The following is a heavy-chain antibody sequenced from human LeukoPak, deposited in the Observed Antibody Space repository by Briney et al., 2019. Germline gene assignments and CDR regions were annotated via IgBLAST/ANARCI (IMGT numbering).Heavy chain of an antibody. Sequence: GESLKISCKGSGYSFTSYWIAWVRQMPGKGLEWMGIIYPGDSDTRYSPSFQGHVTISADKSISTAYLQWSSLKASDTAMYYCARPHRDLHFDYWGQGTLVTVSS. V-gene: IGHV5-51*01. CDR1: GYSFTSYW. CDR3: ARPHRDLHFDY. CDR2: IYPGDSDT. J-gene: IGHJ4*02.